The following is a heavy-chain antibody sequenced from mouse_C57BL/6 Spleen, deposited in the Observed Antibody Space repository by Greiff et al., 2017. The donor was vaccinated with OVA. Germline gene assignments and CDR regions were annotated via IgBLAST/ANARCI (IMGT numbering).Heavy chain of an antibody. CDR3: ARREDYAWFAY. CDR1: GYSITSGYD. Sequence: EVKLEESGPGMVKPSQSLSLTCTVTGYSITSGYDWHWIRHFPGNKLEWMGYISYSGSTNYNPSLKSRISITHDTSKNHFFLKLNSVTTEDTATYYCARREDYAWFAYWGQGTLVTVSA. CDR2: ISYSGST. V-gene: IGHV3-1*01. J-gene: IGHJ3*01. D-gene: IGHD2-4*01.